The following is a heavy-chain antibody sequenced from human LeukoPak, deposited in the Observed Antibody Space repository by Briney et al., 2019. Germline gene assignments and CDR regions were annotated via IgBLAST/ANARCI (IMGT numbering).Heavy chain of an antibody. CDR1: GGSISSYY. CDR2: IYYSGST. J-gene: IGHJ5*02. Sequence: SETLSLTCTVSGGSISSYYWSWIRQPPGKGLEWIGYIYYSGSTNYNPSLKSRVTISVDTSKNQFSLKPSSVTAADTAVYYCARSVWFDPWGQGTLVTVSS. V-gene: IGHV4-59*01. CDR3: ARSVWFDP.